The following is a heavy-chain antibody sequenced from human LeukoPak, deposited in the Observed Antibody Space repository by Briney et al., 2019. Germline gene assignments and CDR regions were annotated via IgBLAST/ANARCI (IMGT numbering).Heavy chain of an antibody. Sequence: SETLSLTCTVSGGSISSSSYYWGWIRQPPGKGLEWIGRIYTSGSTNYNPSLKSRVTISVDTSKNQFSLKLSSVTAADTAVYYCARQGFGSSYFDYWGQGTLVTVSS. J-gene: IGHJ4*02. CDR1: GGSISSSSYY. CDR3: ARQGFGSSYFDY. V-gene: IGHV4-61*02. D-gene: IGHD3-16*01. CDR2: IYTSGST.